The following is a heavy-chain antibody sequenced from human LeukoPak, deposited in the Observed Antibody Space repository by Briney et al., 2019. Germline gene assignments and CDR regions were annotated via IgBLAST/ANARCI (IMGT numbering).Heavy chain of an antibody. D-gene: IGHD3-3*01. Sequence: GGSLRLSCAAPGFTFTNYWMSWVRQAPGKGLELVANIKQDRSEKYYVDSVKGRFTISRDNAKNSLYLQMNSLRAEDTAVYYCARLREIPVFGVVTKSTSYFDDWGQGTLVTVSS. V-gene: IGHV3-7*01. CDR2: IKQDRSEK. CDR1: GFTFTNYW. J-gene: IGHJ4*02. CDR3: ARLREIPVFGVVTKSTSYFDD.